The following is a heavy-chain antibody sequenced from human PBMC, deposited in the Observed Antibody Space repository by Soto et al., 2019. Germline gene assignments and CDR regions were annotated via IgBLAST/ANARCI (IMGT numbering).Heavy chain of an antibody. CDR3: ARDSATYYYDSSGSVPGY. J-gene: IGHJ4*02. D-gene: IGHD3-22*01. CDR1: GFTFSSYG. Sequence: GGSLRLSCAASGFTFSSYGMHWVRQAPGKGLEWVAVIWYDGSNKYYADSVKGRFTISRDNSKNTLYLQMNSLRAEDTAVYYCARDSATYYYDSSGSVPGYWGQGTLVTVSS. CDR2: IWYDGSNK. V-gene: IGHV3-33*01.